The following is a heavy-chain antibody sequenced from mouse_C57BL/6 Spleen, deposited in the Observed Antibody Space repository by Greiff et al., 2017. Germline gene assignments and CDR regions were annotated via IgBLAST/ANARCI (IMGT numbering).Heavy chain of an antibody. Sequence: EVMLVESGGGLVKPGGSLKLSCAASGFTFSSYAMSWVRQTPEKRLEWVATISDGGSYTYYPDNVKGRFTISRDNAKNNLYLQMSHLKSEDTAMYYCARDRCGTGYFDYWGQGTTLTVSS. V-gene: IGHV5-4*01. J-gene: IGHJ2*01. CDR3: ARDRCGTGYFDY. CDR2: ISDGGSYT. CDR1: GFTFSSYA. D-gene: IGHD4-1*01.